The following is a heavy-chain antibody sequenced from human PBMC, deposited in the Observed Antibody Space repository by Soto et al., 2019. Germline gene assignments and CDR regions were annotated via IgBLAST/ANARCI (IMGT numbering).Heavy chain of an antibody. J-gene: IGHJ6*02. V-gene: IGHV3-30-3*01. CDR1: GFTFSSYA. CDR3: ARGNPEDV. CDR2: ISYDGSNK. D-gene: IGHD1-1*01. Sequence: SLRLSCAASGFTFSSYAMHWVRQAPGKGLEWVAVISYDGSNKYYADSVKGRFTISRDNSKNTLYLQMNSLRAEDTAVYYCARGNPEDVWGQGTTVTVSS.